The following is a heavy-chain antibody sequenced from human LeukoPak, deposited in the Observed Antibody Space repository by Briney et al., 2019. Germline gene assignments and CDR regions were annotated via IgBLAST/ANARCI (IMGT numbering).Heavy chain of an antibody. D-gene: IGHD1-26*01. J-gene: IGHJ3*02. CDR3: ARDSPFEWDVFGDSFDS. V-gene: IGHV4-59*11. CDR1: GGSISSHY. CDR2: VHYSGST. Sequence: PSETLSLTCTVSGGSISSHYWSWVRQSPGKGLEWIGYVHYSGSTNYNPSLKSRAAILMDTSKNQFSLKLNSVTAADTAVYYCARDSPFEWDVFGDSFDSWSQGTVVTVSS.